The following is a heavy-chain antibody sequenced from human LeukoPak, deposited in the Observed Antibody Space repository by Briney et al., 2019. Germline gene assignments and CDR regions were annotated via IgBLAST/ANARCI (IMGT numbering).Heavy chain of an antibody. CDR3: AKDISGGSYFGGDYYYYGMDV. D-gene: IGHD1-26*01. CDR2: ISGDGGST. Sequence: GGSLRLSCAASGLTFDDYAMHWVRQAPGKGLEWVSLISGDGGSTYYADSVKGRFTISRDNSKNSLYLQMNSLRTEDTALYYCAKDISGGSYFGGDYYYYGMDVWGQGTTVTVSS. V-gene: IGHV3-43*02. J-gene: IGHJ6*02. CDR1: GLTFDDYA.